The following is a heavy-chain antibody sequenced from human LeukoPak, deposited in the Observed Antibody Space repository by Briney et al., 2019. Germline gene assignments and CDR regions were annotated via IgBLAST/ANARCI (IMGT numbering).Heavy chain of an antibody. V-gene: IGHV3-23*01. CDR1: GFIFSDYS. Sequence: GGSLRLSCATSGFIFSDYSMTWVRQAPGKGLFWVSGISAGGGSTYYADSVKGRFSISRDNSRNTLYLQMNSLRAEDTAVYYCAKDAAGPEYWGQGTLVTVSS. CDR3: AKDAAGPEY. D-gene: IGHD6-13*01. CDR2: ISAGGGST. J-gene: IGHJ4*02.